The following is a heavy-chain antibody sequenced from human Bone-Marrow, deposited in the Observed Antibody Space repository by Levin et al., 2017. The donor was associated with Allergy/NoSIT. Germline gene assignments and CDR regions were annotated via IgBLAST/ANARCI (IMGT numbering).Heavy chain of an antibody. J-gene: IGHJ5*02. D-gene: IGHD6-6*01. CDR3: AREPPLGKIAVRPFDR. V-gene: IGHV4-39*02. CDR1: GGSISSPVDY. CDR2: IQSTGTT. Sequence: PSETLSLTCSVSGGSISSPVDYWGWIRHPPGKVLEWIGSIQSTGTTYYNPSLKSRLSISVDMSKNQFSLKLTSVTDADTAVDYCAREPPLGKIAVRPFDRWGQGTLVVVSS.